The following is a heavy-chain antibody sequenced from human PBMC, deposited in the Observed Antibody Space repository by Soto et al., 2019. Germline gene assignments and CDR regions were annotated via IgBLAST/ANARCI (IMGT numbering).Heavy chain of an antibody. J-gene: IGHJ6*02. CDR3: AREYSSSSGYYYGMDV. CDR1: GYTFTSYY. CDR2: INPSGGST. Sequence: GASVKVSCKASGYTFTSYYMHWVRQAPGQGLEWMGIINPSGGSTSYAQKFQGRVTMTRDTSTSTVYMELSSLRSEDTAVYYCAREYSSSSGYYYGMDVWGQGTTVTVSS. V-gene: IGHV1-46*01. D-gene: IGHD6-6*01.